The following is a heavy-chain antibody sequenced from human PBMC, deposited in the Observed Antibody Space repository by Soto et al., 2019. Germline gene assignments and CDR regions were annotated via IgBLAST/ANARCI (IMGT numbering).Heavy chain of an antibody. CDR1: GYGFTTYG. D-gene: IGHD1-1*01. J-gene: IGHJ4*02. V-gene: IGHV1-18*01. Sequence: VHLVQSGAEVKKPGASVKVSCKGSGYGFTTYGITWVRQAPGQGLEWMAWISAHNGNTNYAQKLQGRVTVTRDTSTSTAYMELRSLRSDDTAVYYCARGRYGDYWGQGALFTVSS. CDR2: ISAHNGNT. CDR3: ARGRYGDY.